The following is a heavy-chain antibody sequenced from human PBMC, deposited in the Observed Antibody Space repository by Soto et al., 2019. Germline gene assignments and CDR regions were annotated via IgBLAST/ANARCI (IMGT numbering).Heavy chain of an antibody. CDR1: GGTFSSYA. J-gene: IGHJ4*02. V-gene: IGHV1-69*13. CDR2: IIPIFGTA. Sequence: ASVKVSCKASGGTFSSYAISWVRQAPGQGLEWMGGIIPIFGTANYAQKFQGRVTITADESTSTAYMELSSLRSEDTAVYYCATIVGYCISTSCYGYFDYWGQGTLVTVSS. D-gene: IGHD2-2*01. CDR3: ATIVGYCISTSCYGYFDY.